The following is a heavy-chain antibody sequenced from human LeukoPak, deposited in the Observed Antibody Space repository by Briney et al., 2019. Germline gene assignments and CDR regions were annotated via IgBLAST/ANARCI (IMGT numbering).Heavy chain of an antibody. Sequence: KPSETLPLTCAVYGGSFSGYYWSWIRQPPGKGLEWIGEINHSGSTNYNPSLKSRVTISVDTSKNQFSLKLSSVTAADTAVYYCARGSITMVRGVIGYWGQGTLVTVSS. V-gene: IGHV4-34*01. CDR1: GGSFSGYY. CDR2: INHSGST. D-gene: IGHD3-10*01. CDR3: ARGSITMVRGVIGY. J-gene: IGHJ4*02.